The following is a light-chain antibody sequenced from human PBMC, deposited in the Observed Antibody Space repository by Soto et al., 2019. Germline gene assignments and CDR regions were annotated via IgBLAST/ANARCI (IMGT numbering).Light chain of an antibody. CDR1: SSDVGNYNY. CDR2: DVT. Sequence: QSVLTQPPSASGSPGQSVTISCTGTSSDVGNYNYVSWYQQHPGKAPKLMIFDVTKRPSGVPDRFSGSKSGITASLTVSGLQAEDEADYYCSSYAGNNIVIFGGGTKLTVL. CDR3: SSYAGNNIVI. V-gene: IGLV2-8*01. J-gene: IGLJ2*01.